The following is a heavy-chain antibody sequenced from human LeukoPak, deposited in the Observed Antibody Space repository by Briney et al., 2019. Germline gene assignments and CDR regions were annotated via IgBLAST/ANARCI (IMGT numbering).Heavy chain of an antibody. J-gene: IGHJ4*02. D-gene: IGHD5-18*01. CDR2: INHSGST. CDR1: GGSFSGYY. V-gene: IGHV4-34*01. CDR3: ARGQNEYSYGPFDY. Sequence: PSETLSLTCAVYGGSFSGYYWSWIRQPPGKGLEWIGEINHSGSTNYNPSLKSRVTIPVDTSKNQFSLKLSSVTAADTAVYYCARGQNEYSYGPFDYWGQGTLVTVSS.